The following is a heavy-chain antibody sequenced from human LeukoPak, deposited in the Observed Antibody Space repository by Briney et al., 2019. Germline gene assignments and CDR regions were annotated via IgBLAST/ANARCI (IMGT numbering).Heavy chain of an antibody. CDR2: IKYDGSER. J-gene: IGHJ4*02. Sequence: GGSLRLSCAASGFMFSGYWMSWVRQAPGKGLEWVATIKYDGSERYYVYSVKVRFTISRDNNRESLYLQMNSPRAEDTAVYYCVRDNSHFDSWGQGSLVTVSS. D-gene: IGHD2/OR15-2a*01. V-gene: IGHV3-7*01. CDR1: GFMFSGYW. CDR3: VRDNSHFDS.